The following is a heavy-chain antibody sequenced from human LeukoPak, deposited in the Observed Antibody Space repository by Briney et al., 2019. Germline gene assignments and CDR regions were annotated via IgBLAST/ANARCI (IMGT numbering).Heavy chain of an antibody. CDR2: ISYDGSNK. Sequence: GRSLRLSCAASGFTFSSYAMHWVRQAPGKGLEWVAVISYDGSNKYYADSVKGRFTISRDNSKNTLYLQMNSLRAEDTAVYYCARDPFALYYFDYWGQGTLVTVSS. CDR3: ARDPFALYYFDY. V-gene: IGHV3-30*01. D-gene: IGHD3-3*01. J-gene: IGHJ4*02. CDR1: GFTFSSYA.